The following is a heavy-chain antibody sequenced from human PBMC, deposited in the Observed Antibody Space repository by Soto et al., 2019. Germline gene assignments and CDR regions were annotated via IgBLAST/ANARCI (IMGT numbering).Heavy chain of an antibody. CDR1: GYTFTSYD. CDR2: MNPNSGNT. CDR3: ARSPNRRFLEWLTVEWFDP. V-gene: IGHV1-8*01. D-gene: IGHD3-3*01. Sequence: QVPLVQSGAEVKKPGASVKVSCKASGYTFTSYDINWVRQATGQGLEWMGWMNPNSGNTGYAQKFQGRVTMTRNTSISTAYMELSSLRSEDTAVYYCARSPNRRFLEWLTVEWFDPWGQGTLVTVSS. J-gene: IGHJ5*02.